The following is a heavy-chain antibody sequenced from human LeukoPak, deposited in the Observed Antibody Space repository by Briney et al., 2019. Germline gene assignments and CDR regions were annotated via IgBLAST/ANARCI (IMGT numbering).Heavy chain of an antibody. D-gene: IGHD6-19*01. CDR2: IYYSGST. Sequence: KTSETLSLTCTVSGGSISSYYWSWIRQPPGKGLEWIGYIYYSGSTNYNPSLKSRVTISVDTSKNQFSLKLSSVTAADTAVYYCASTVAGPYYYYYGMDVWGQGTTVTVSS. CDR3: ASTVAGPYYYYYGMDV. J-gene: IGHJ6*02. CDR1: GGSISSYY. V-gene: IGHV4-59*08.